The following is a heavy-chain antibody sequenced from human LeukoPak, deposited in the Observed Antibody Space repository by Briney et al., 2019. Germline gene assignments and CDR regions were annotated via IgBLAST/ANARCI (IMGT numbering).Heavy chain of an antibody. CDR2: IFYRGNT. D-gene: IGHD1-26*01. Sequence: SQTLSLTCIVSGVSISGGDYWSWIRQHPGKGLEWIGYIFYRGNTHYSPSLKSRVSMSIDTSKNQFSLMLSSVTAADTAVYYCARVIEYSGRFDPWGQGTLVTVSS. J-gene: IGHJ5*02. V-gene: IGHV4-31*03. CDR1: GVSISGGDY. CDR3: ARVIEYSGRFDP.